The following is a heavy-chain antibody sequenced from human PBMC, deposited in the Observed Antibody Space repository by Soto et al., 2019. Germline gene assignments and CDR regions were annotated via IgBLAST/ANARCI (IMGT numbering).Heavy chain of an antibody. V-gene: IGHV3-23*01. D-gene: IGHD3-9*01. J-gene: IGHJ4*02. CDR1: GFIFNNYA. CDR2: ISAGGGSP. CDR3: AQDLNCYDFVTGYYLTRHYFAY. Sequence: SGGSLRGCCTASGFIFNNYAMSWVRQAPGKVLEWVSFISAGGGSPNYAYSVKGRFTISRDNSNNMVYLQMSSLRAEDTAVYYCAQDLNCYDFVTGYYLTRHYFAYLGQATPVTVSS.